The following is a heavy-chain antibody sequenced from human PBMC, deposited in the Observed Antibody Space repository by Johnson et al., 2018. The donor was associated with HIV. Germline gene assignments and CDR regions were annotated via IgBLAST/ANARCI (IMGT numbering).Heavy chain of an antibody. CDR1: GFTFSSYA. D-gene: IGHD6-19*01. CDR2: ISYDGSNK. Sequence: QVQLVESGGGVVQPGRSLRLSCAASGFTFSSYAMHCVRQAPGKGLEWVAVISYDGSNKYYADSVKGRFTISRDSSKNTLYLQMNSLRAEDTAVYYCARAGAVGFDAFDIWGQGTMVTVSS. CDR3: ARAGAVGFDAFDI. V-gene: IGHV3-30-3*01. J-gene: IGHJ3*02.